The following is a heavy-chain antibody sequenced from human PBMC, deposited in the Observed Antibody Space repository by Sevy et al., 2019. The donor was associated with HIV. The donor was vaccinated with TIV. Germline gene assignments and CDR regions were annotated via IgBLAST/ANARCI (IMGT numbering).Heavy chain of an antibody. D-gene: IGHD3-3*01. J-gene: IGHJ6*02. CDR1: GCTFTSYY. Sequence: ASVKVSCKASGCTFTSYYMHWVRQAPGQGLEWMGIINPSGGSTSYAPKFQGRVTMTRDTSTSTVYMELSSLRSEDTAVYYCATPNHYDFCSGYYFGMDVWGLGTTVTVSS. CDR2: INPSGGST. CDR3: ATPNHYDFCSGYYFGMDV. V-gene: IGHV1-46*01.